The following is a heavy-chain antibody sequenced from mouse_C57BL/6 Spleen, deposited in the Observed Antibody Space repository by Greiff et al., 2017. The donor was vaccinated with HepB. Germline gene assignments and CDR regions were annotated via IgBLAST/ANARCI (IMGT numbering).Heavy chain of an antibody. J-gene: IGHJ4*01. D-gene: IGHD2-4*01. CDR3: GRVCDCERGGYYARDY. CDR2: IYPRSGNT. V-gene: IGHV1-81*01. CDR1: GYTFTSYG. Sequence: VQLQQSGAELARPGASVKLSCKASGYTFTSYGISWVKQRTGQGLEWIGEIYPRSGNTYYNEKFKGKATLTADKSSSTAYMELRSLTSEDSAVYFCGRVCDCERGGYYARDYWGQETSVTVSS.